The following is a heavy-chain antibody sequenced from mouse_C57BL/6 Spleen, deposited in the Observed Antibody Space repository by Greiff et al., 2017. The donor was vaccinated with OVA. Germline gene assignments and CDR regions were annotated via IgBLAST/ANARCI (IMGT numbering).Heavy chain of an antibody. CDR3: VRGEPRFAY. Sequence: EVKLMESGGGLVQPKGSLKLSCAASGFSFNTYAMNWVRQAPGKGLEWVARIRSKSNNYATYYAESVKDRFTISRDDSGSMLYLQMNNLKAEDTAVYYCVRGEPRFAYWGKGTLVTVSA. CDR1: GFSFNTYA. CDR2: IRSKSNNYAT. J-gene: IGHJ3*01. V-gene: IGHV10-1*01.